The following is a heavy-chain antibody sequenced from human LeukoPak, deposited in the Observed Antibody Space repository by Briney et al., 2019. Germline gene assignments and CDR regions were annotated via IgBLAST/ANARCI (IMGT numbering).Heavy chain of an antibody. Sequence: GASVKVSCKASGYTFTGYYMHWVRQAPGQGLEWMGWINPNSGGTNYAQKLQGRVTMTTDTSTSTAYMELRSLRSDDTAVYYCARVASWGNGDYYYYYYMDVWGKGTTVTVSS. CDR1: GYTFTGYY. CDR3: ARVASWGNGDYYYYYYMDV. D-gene: IGHD3-16*01. J-gene: IGHJ6*03. V-gene: IGHV1-2*02. CDR2: INPNSGGT.